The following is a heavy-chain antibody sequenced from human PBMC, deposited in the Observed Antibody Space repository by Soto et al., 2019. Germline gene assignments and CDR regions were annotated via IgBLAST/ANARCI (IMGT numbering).Heavy chain of an antibody. CDR1: GGSISSGGYY. Sequence: QVQLQESSPGLVKPSQTLSLTCTVSGGSISSGGYYWSWIRQHPGKGLEWIEYIYYSGSTYYNPSLKSRVTISVDTSKNQFSLKLSSVTAADTAVYYCASVRVPPGTPRFDYWGQGTLVTVSS. CDR2: IYYSGST. V-gene: IGHV4-31*03. CDR3: ASVRVPPGTPRFDY. D-gene: IGHD1-1*01. J-gene: IGHJ4*02.